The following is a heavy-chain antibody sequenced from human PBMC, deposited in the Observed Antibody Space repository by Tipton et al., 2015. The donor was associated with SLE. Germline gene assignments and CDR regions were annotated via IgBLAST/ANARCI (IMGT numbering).Heavy chain of an antibody. CDR2: INNSGSSR. CDR3: ARDNWGRPFDIDGFDI. CDR1: GFIFSNYE. V-gene: IGHV3-48*03. Sequence: SLRLSCVASGFIFSNYEMYWVRQAPGKGLERVSHINNSGSSRYSADSVRGRFAVSRDNAGKSLYLEMNSLRAEDTALYYCARDNWGRPFDIDGFDIWGQGTMVTVSS. D-gene: IGHD7-27*01. J-gene: IGHJ3*02.